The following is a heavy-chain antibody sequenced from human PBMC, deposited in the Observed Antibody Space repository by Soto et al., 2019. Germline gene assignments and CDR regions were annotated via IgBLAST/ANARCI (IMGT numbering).Heavy chain of an antibody. CDR2: INAGNGNT. J-gene: IGHJ5*02. Sequence: ASVKVSCKASGYTFTSYAMHWVRQAPGQRLEWMGWINAGNGNTKYSQKFQGRVTISRDNAKNSLYLQMNSLRAEDTAVYYCARHGLFAWGQGTLVTVSS. D-gene: IGHD2-21*01. CDR3: ARHGLFA. V-gene: IGHV1-3*01. CDR1: GYTFTSYA.